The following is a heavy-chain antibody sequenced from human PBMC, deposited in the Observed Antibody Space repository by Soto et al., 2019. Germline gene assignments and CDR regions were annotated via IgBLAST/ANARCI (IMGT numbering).Heavy chain of an antibody. D-gene: IGHD2-2*02. Sequence: XSVKVSCKASGYPSSTYGITWVRQAPGQGLDWMGWINPFKGDTNSAARFQDRVTMTTDTSTRTAYMELRSLRSDDTAVYYCARVKVPAAILGAFDLWGQGTLVTAS. CDR3: ARVKVPAAILGAFDL. V-gene: IGHV1-18*01. J-gene: IGHJ3*01. CDR2: INPFKGDT. CDR1: GYPSSTYG.